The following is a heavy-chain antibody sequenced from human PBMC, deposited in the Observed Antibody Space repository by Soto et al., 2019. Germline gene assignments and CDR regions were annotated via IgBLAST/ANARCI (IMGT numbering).Heavy chain of an antibody. CDR2: IYYSGST. D-gene: IGHD5-12*01. J-gene: IGHJ4*02. CDR3: ARHLGIVATIAD. V-gene: IGHV4-39*01. CDR1: GGSISSSSYY. Sequence: SETLSLTCTVSGGSISSSSYYWGWIRQPPGKGLEWIGSIYYSGSTYYNPSLKSRVTISVDTSKNQFSLKLSSVTAADTAVYYCARHLGIVATIADWGQGTLVTVSS.